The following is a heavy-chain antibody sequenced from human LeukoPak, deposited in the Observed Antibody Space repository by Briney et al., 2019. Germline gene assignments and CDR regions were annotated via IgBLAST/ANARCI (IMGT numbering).Heavy chain of an antibody. J-gene: IGHJ4*02. CDR3: AKDLGYSGYDPLDY. CDR1: GFTFSSYA. CDR2: ISYDGSNK. Sequence: GGSLRLSCAASGFTFSSYAVHWVRQAPGKGLEWVAIISYDGSNKYYADSVKGRFTISRDNSKNTLYLQMNSLRAEDTAIYYCAKDLGYSGYDPLDYWGQGTLVTVSS. V-gene: IGHV3-30-3*01. D-gene: IGHD5-12*01.